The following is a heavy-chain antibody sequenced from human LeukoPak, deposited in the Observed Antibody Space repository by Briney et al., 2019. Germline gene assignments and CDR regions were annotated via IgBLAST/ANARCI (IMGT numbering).Heavy chain of an antibody. Sequence: SETLSLTCTVSGASISTYYWSWIRQAPGKGLEWIAYIYYSGSTNNNPSLKSRVTISGDTSKNQFSLKLSSVTAADTAVYYCALGYCGGGSCYAREYFQHWGQGTLVTVSS. V-gene: IGHV4-59*12. CDR3: ALGYCGGGSCYAREYFQH. J-gene: IGHJ1*01. CDR2: IYYSGST. CDR1: GASISTYY. D-gene: IGHD2-15*01.